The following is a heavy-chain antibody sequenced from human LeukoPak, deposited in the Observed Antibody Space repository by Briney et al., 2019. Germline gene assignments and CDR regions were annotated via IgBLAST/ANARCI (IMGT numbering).Heavy chain of an antibody. J-gene: IGHJ4*02. D-gene: IGHD2-15*01. CDR2: ISSSSSTI. Sequence: GGSLRLSCAASGFTFSSYSMNWVRQAPGKGLEWVSYISSSSSTIYYADSVKGRFTVSRDNSKNTVHLQMNSLRVDDTAVYYCVKGTAEYCTGVTCYEFDSWGQGTLVAVSS. CDR3: VKGTAEYCTGVTCYEFDS. CDR1: GFTFSSYS. V-gene: IGHV3-48*01.